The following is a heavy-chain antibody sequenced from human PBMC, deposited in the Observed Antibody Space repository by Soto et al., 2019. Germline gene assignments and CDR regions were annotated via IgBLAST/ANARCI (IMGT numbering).Heavy chain of an antibody. CDR2: FDPEDGET. CDR1: GYTLTELS. Sequence: QVQLVQSGAEVKKPGASVKVSCKVSGYTLTELSMHWVRQAPGKGLEWMGGFDPEDGETIYAQKFQGRVTMTEDTSTDTAYMELSSLRSEDTAVYYCATAFHYYDSSGYYRWGYFDDWGQGTLVNVSS. V-gene: IGHV1-24*01. D-gene: IGHD3-22*01. CDR3: ATAFHYYDSSGYYRWGYFDD. J-gene: IGHJ4*02.